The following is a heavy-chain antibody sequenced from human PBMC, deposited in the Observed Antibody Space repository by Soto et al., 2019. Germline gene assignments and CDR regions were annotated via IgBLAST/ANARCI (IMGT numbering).Heavy chain of an antibody. V-gene: IGHV2-5*02. Sequence: QITLNESGPTPVKPRQTLTLTCTLSGFSLTTSGVGVGWIRQSPGKAPEWLALIYWDDDKRYSPSLKSRLTITKDTSKSQVVLTMADLDPADTATYYCAHRVLRTVFGLVTTTAIYFDFWGQGTPVAVSS. D-gene: IGHD3-3*01. CDR3: AHRVLRTVFGLVTTTAIYFDF. CDR2: IYWDDDK. J-gene: IGHJ4*02. CDR1: GFSLTTSGVG.